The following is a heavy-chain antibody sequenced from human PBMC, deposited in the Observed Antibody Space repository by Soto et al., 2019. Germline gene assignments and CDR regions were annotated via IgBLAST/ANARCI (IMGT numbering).Heavy chain of an antibody. CDR3: ARVWVGPTPGGGLGY. V-gene: IGHV3-21*06. CDR2: ISSSSSYI. CDR1: GFTFSSYN. J-gene: IGHJ4*02. Sequence: GGSLRLSCAASGFTFSSYNMNWVRQAPGKGLEWVSSISSSSSYIYYADSVKGRFTISRDNAKNSLYLQMNGLRAEDTAMYYCARVWVGPTPGGGLGYWGRGALVTVSS. D-gene: IGHD1-26*01.